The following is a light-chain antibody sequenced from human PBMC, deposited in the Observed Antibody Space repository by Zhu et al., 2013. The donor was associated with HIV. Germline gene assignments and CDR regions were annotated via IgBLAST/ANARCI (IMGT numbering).Light chain of an antibody. CDR3: QQYGSSPLYS. V-gene: IGKV3-20*01. CDR2: DAF. Sequence: EIVLTQSPAILSLSPGERATLSCRASQSITNYLAWYQQKPGQPPRLLIYDAFKRAADIPVRFSASGSGTDFTLTISRLEPEDFAVYYCQQYGSSPLYSFGQGTKLEI. J-gene: IGKJ2*03. CDR1: QSITNY.